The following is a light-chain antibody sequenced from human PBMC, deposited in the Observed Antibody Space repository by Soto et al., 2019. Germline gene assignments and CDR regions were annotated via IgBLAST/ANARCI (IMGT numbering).Light chain of an antibody. CDR2: EGS. V-gene: IGLV2-23*01. Sequence: QSVRTQPASVTGSPGQSITISCTGTSSDVGSYNLVSWYQQHPGKAPKLMIYEGSKRPSGVSNRFSGSKSGNTASLTISGLQAEDEADYYCCSYAGSSTVYVFGTGTKVTVL. CDR1: SSDVGSYNL. J-gene: IGLJ1*01. CDR3: CSYAGSSTVYV.